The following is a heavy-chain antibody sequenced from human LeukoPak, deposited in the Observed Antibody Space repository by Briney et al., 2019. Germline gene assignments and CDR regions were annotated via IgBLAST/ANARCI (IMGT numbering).Heavy chain of an antibody. CDR1: VGTFSSYA. CDR2: IIPIFGIA. Sequence: SVKVSCTASVGTFSSYAISWVRQAPGQGLEWMGRIIPIFGIANYAQKFQGRVTITADKSTSTAYMVLSSLRSEDTAVYYCARHIVVVPAASGVLDYWGQGTLVTVSS. D-gene: IGHD2-2*01. J-gene: IGHJ4*02. V-gene: IGHV1-69*04. CDR3: ARHIVVVPAASGVLDY.